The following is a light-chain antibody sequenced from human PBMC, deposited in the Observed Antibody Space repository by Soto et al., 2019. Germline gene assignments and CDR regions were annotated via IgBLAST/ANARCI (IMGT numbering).Light chain of an antibody. CDR3: QQYYSYPPA. CDR2: AAS. J-gene: IGKJ3*01. Sequence: DIQMTQSPSSLSASVGDRVAITCRASQDIRNYLAWYQQKPGKAPKLLIYAASTLQSGVPSRFSGSGSGTDFTLTISCLQSEDFATYYCQQYYSYPPAFGPGTKVDI. CDR1: QDIRNY. V-gene: IGKV1-9*01.